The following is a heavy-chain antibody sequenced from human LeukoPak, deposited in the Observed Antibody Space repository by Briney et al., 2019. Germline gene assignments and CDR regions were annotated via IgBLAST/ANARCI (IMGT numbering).Heavy chain of an antibody. CDR1: AGSVSSGGNY. V-gene: IGHV4-31*03. CDR2: LYYTGTT. D-gene: IGHD3-22*01. Sequence: SQTLSLTCTVTAGSVSSGGNYWSWIRQHPGTGLEWIGYLYYTGTTYYNPSLKSRITISVDTSKTQFSLKLSSVTAADTAVYYCARDGPYYYDSSGAFDIWGQGTMVTVSS. J-gene: IGHJ3*02. CDR3: ARDGPYYYDSSGAFDI.